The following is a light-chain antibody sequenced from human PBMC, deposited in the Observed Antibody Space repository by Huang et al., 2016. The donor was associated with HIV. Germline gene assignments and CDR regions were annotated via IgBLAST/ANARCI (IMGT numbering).Light chain of an antibody. Sequence: EIILTQSPATLSLSPGERATLSCRASQSVGSYLAWWRQKPGQAPRLLIYEASNRATGIPARFSGGGSGTDFTLTIRGLEPDDFAVYFCQQRSNRTPTTFGQGTKVE. CDR2: EAS. CDR3: QQRSNRTPTT. CDR1: QSVGSY. J-gene: IGKJ1*01. V-gene: IGKV3-11*01.